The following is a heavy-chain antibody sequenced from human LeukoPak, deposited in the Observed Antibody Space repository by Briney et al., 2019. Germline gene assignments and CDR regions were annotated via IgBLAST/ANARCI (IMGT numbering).Heavy chain of an antibody. J-gene: IGHJ4*02. D-gene: IGHD5-18*01. V-gene: IGHV3-11*04. CDR1: GFTFSDYY. CDR2: ISSSGDTM. Sequence: PGGSLRLSCAASGFTFSDYYMTWIRQAPGKGLEWISYISSSGDTMRYADSVKGRFTISGDDARNSLYLQMNSLRAEDTAVYYCVRDTVGYGAAFDYWGQGTLVTVSS. CDR3: VRDTVGYGAAFDY.